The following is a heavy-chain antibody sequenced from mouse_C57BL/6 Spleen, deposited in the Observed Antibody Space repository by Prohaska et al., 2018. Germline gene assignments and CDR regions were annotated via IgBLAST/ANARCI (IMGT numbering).Heavy chain of an antibody. D-gene: IGHD1-1*01. CDR2: IYPGSGST. Sequence: SVKMSCKASGYTFTSYWITWVKQRPGQGLEWIGDIYPGSGSTNYNEKFKSKATLTVDTSSSTAYMQLSSRTSEDSAVYYCARGAYYYGSSYWYFDVWGTGTTVTVSS. J-gene: IGHJ1*03. V-gene: IGHV1-55*01. CDR3: ARGAYYYGSSYWYFDV. CDR1: GYTFTSYW.